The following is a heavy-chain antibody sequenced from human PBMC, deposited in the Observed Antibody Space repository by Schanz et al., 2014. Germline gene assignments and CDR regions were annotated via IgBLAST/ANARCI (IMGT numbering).Heavy chain of an antibody. V-gene: IGHV3-23*01. J-gene: IGHJ4*02. CDR1: GFTVNNYA. D-gene: IGHD6-13*01. CDR2: ITRQGTT. Sequence: EVQLLESGGGLVQPGGSLRLSCTVSGFTVNNYAMNWVRQAPGRGLEWVSGITRQGTTYYADFVKGRFSISRDLSSNTLYLQMNSLRAEDTAVYYCASSGAGYSSSWDFDYWGQGTLVTVSS. CDR3: ASSGAGYSSSWDFDY.